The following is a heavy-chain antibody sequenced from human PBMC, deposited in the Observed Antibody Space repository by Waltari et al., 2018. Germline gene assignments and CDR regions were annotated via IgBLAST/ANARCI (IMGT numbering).Heavy chain of an antibody. Sequence: EVQLVESGGGLVQPGGSLRLPCAASGFTFSSSWMDWVRQAPGRGLEWVANIKEDGSEKYYVDSVKGRFIISRDNAKNSLYLQMTSLRVEDTAVYYCSRRLDAWGQGTTVTVSS. J-gene: IGHJ6*02. CDR2: IKEDGSEK. V-gene: IGHV3-7*01. CDR1: GFTFSSSW. CDR3: SRRLDA.